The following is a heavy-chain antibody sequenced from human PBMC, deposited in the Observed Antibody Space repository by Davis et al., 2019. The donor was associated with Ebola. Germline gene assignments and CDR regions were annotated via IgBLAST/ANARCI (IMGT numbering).Heavy chain of an antibody. CDR3: TRRGTVVTPDY. Sequence: GESLKISCRGSGFTFGDYAMSWVRQAPGKGLEWVGFMRSKGFGGTTEYAASVKGRFTISRDNSKGIAYLQMNSLTTEDTAVYHCTRRGTVVTPDYWGQGTLVTVSS. V-gene: IGHV3-49*04. J-gene: IGHJ4*02. CDR1: GFTFGDYA. CDR2: MRSKGFGGTT. D-gene: IGHD4-23*01.